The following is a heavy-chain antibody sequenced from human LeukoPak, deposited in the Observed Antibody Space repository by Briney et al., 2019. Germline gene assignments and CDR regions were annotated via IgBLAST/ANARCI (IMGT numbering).Heavy chain of an antibody. V-gene: IGHV3-7*05. Sequence: GGSLRLSCAASGFTFSSYGMHWVRQAPGRGLEWVANIDQSGGRNNYVDSVKGRFTISRDNAKNSLFLEMSSLRADDAAVYFCARDVEGGTFDIWGQGTTVTVSS. CDR3: ARDVEGGTFDI. J-gene: IGHJ3*02. CDR2: IDQSGGRN. D-gene: IGHD3-16*01. CDR1: GFTFSSYG.